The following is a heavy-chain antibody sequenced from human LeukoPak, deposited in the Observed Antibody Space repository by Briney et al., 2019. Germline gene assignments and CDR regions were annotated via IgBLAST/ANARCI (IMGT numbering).Heavy chain of an antibody. J-gene: IGHJ4*02. CDR1: GYTFTSYA. D-gene: IGHD4-17*01. CDR3: ARDLPPPPWVYANGDYWGIFDY. V-gene: IGHV1-3*01. Sequence: GASVKVSCKAPGYTFTSYAMHWVRQAPGQRLEWMGWINAGNGNTKYSQKFQGRVTITRDTSASTAYMELSSLRSEDTAVYYCARDLPPPPWVYANGDYWGIFDYWGQGTLVTVSS. CDR2: INAGNGNT.